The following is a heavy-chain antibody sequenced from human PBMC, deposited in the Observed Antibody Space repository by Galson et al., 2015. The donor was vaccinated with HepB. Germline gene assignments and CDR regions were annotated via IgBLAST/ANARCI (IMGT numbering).Heavy chain of an antibody. CDR3: TSDQWQRSPWGDY. CDR2: NKIKTDGGTT. J-gene: IGHJ4*02. V-gene: IGHV3-15*01. D-gene: IGHD5-12*01. Sequence: SLRLSCSAPGFPFRNARMSWVRQAPGEGQEWVGRNKIKTDGGTTHYAAPVKGRFTISRDDSKNTLYLQMNSLKTEDTAVYYCTSDQWQRSPWGDYWGQGTLVTVSS. CDR1: GFPFRNAR.